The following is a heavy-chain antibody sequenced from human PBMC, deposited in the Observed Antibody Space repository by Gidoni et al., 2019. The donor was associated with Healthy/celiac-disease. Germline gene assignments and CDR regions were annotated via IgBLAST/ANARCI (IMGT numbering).Heavy chain of an antibody. CDR1: GFTFSSYS. J-gene: IGHJ4*02. CDR3: SRDSLSSGWAAD. Sequence: EVQLVESGGGLVKPGGSMRLSWAASGFTFSSYSMNWVRQAPGKGLEWVSSSSISSSYIYYADSVKGRFTISRDNAKNSLYLQMNSLRAEDTAVYYCSRDSLSSGWAADWGQGTLVTVSS. V-gene: IGHV3-21*01. CDR2: SSISSSYI. D-gene: IGHD6-19*01.